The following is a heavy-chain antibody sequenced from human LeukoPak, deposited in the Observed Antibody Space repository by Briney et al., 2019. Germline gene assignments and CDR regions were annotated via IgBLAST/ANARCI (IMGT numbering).Heavy chain of an antibody. CDR1: GFIFEHYG. Sequence: PGGSLRLSCASSGFIFEHYGINWVRQAPGKGLEWVCGISSTGVKTAYADFVKSRLTISRDNVKKSVYLEMDSLRTEDTALYYCARRTLNSNGWFTVGGYMDVWGKGTTVTVSS. V-gene: IGHV3-20*04. CDR2: ISSTGVKT. D-gene: IGHD5-18*01. J-gene: IGHJ6*03. CDR3: ARRTLNSNGWFTVGGYMDV.